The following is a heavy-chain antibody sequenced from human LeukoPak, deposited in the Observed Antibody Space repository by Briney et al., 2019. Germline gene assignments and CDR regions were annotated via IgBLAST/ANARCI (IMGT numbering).Heavy chain of an antibody. CDR1: GGTFSSYA. Sequence: ASVKVSCKASGGTFSSYAISWVRPAPGQGLEWMGGIIPIFGTANYAQKFQGRVTITADESTSTAYMELSSLRSEDTAVYYCARVREYSSSRGAFDIWGQGTMVTVSS. D-gene: IGHD6-6*01. V-gene: IGHV1-69*13. CDR3: ARVREYSSSRGAFDI. CDR2: IIPIFGTA. J-gene: IGHJ3*02.